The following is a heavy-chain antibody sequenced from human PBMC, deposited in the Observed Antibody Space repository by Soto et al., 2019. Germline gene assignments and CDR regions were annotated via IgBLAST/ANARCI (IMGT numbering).Heavy chain of an antibody. D-gene: IGHD1-26*01. V-gene: IGHV1-18*01. CDR3: ARDLKRYSGSDYWFDP. J-gene: IGHJ5*01. Sequence: ASVKVSCKASGYTFTSYGISWVRQAPGQGLEWMGWISAYNGNTNYAQKLQGRVTMTTDTSTSKAYMELRSLRSDDTAVYYCARDLKRYSGSDYWFDPWGQGTLVTVSS. CDR2: ISAYNGNT. CDR1: GYTFTSYG.